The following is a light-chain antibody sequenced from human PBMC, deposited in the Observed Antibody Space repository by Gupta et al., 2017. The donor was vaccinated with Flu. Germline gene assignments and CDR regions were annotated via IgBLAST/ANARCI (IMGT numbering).Light chain of an antibody. CDR3: SSAKDTNTHVV. J-gene: IGLJ3*02. V-gene: IGLV2-14*01. CDR2: EVS. Sequence: QSALSQPASVSGSPGQSIAISCTGTSGDLCGYNYVSWYQQHPGKAPKLMICEVSNRPSGVSDRFSGSKSGKTDSLTIYGLQAEDEAEYYCSSAKDTNTHVVFGGGTKLTVL. CDR1: SGDLCGYNY.